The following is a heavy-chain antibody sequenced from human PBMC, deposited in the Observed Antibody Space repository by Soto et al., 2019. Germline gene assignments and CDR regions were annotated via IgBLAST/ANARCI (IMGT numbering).Heavy chain of an antibody. J-gene: IGHJ5*02. V-gene: IGHV1-69*01. CDR2: IIPIFGTA. Sequence: QVQLVQSGAEVKKPGSSVKVSCKASGGTFSSYAISWVRQAPGQGLEWMGGIIPIFGTANYAQKFQGRVTINADESTSTAHMELSRLRSEDTAVYYCARVCSQNYGDYSSISGWFDPLGQGTLVTVSS. CDR3: ARVCSQNYGDYSSISGWFDP. D-gene: IGHD4-17*01. CDR1: GGTFSSYA.